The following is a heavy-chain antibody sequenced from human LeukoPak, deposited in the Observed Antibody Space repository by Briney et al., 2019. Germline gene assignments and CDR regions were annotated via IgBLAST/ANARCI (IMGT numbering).Heavy chain of an antibody. Sequence: GGSLRLSCAASGFTFINYWMSLVRQAPGKGLEWVANIRHDGSEKYYVDSVKGRFTISRDNAKNSMYLQMNSLSAEDTAVYYCARPTGYCSGGSCFPFDHWGQGALVTVSS. CDR1: GFTFINYW. D-gene: IGHD2-15*01. J-gene: IGHJ4*02. CDR3: ARPTGYCSGGSCFPFDH. CDR2: IRHDGSEK. V-gene: IGHV3-7*02.